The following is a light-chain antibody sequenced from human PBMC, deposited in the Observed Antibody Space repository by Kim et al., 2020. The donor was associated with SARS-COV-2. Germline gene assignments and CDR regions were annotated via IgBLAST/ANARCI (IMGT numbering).Light chain of an antibody. CDR3: QSYDNTNQV. CDR2: DDN. V-gene: IGLV6-57*01. Sequence: NFMLTQPHSVSESPGKTVTISCTRSSGSIANNYVQWYQQRPGSSPTTVIYDDNQRPSGVPDRFSGSIDSSSNSASLTISGLKTEDEADYYCQSYDNTNQVFGGGTQLTVL. J-gene: IGLJ3*02. CDR1: SGSIANNY.